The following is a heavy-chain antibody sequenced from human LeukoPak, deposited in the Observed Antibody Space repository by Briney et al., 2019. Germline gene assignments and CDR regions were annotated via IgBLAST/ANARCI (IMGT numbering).Heavy chain of an antibody. CDR1: GFTFSSYG. V-gene: IGHV3-33*06. D-gene: IGHD1-26*01. J-gene: IGHJ4*02. CDR2: IWYDGSNK. CDR3: AKEFERMGGYDY. Sequence: GGSLRLSCAASGFTFSSYGMHWVRQAPGKGLEWVAVIWYDGSNKYYADSVKGRFTISRDNSKNTLYLQMNSLRAEDTAVYYCAKEFERMGGYDYWGQGTLVNVSS.